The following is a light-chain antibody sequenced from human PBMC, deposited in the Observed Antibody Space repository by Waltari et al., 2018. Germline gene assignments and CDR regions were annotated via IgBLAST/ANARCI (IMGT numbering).Light chain of an antibody. V-gene: IGLV3-19*01. CDR3: CSRDSSAFQLV. CDR2: GKN. J-gene: IGLJ2*01. CDR1: SLGNPY. Sequence: SYELTQDPAVSVALGQTVKITCQGDSLGNPYATWYQQKPGQAPLPVIYGKNNRPSGIPDRFSGSSAGNTASLTITGAQAEDAADYYCCSRDSSAFQLVFGGGTKLTVL.